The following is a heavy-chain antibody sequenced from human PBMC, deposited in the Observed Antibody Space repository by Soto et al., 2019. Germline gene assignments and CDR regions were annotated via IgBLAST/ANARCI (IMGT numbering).Heavy chain of an antibody. V-gene: IGHV1-2*04. Sequence: GASVKVSCKASGYTFTYYYIHWVRRAPGQGLEWMGWINPNSGATNYAQKFQDWVTMTRDTSITTAYMEFSRLRSDDTAVYYCARSDMTTIPNFGYWGQGTLVTVSS. CDR1: GYTFTYYY. CDR3: ARSDMTTIPNFGY. CDR2: INPNSGAT. J-gene: IGHJ4*02. D-gene: IGHD4-4*01.